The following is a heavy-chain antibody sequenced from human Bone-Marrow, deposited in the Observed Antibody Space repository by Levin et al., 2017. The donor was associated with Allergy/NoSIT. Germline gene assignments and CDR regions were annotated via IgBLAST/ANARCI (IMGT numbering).Heavy chain of an antibody. Sequence: PSETLSLTCAVSGSSISSDYYWGWIRQPPGKGLAWIGNIHESGTTKYNPSLKSRVTISVDTSKNQFSLQLNSVTDADTAVYFCAREYYMDVWGKGTTVTVSS. J-gene: IGHJ6*03. V-gene: IGHV4-38-2*02. CDR2: IHESGTT. CDR1: GSSISSDYY. CDR3: AREYYMDV.